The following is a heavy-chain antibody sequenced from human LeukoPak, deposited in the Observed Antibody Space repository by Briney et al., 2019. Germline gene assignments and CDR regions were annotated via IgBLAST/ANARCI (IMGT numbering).Heavy chain of an antibody. J-gene: IGHJ6*04. CDR1: GGSLSSYY. V-gene: IGHV4-59*01. CDR3: SGNYYYYGMDV. Sequence: SETLSLTCTVSGGSLSSYYWSWIRQPPGKGLEWIGYIYYSGSTNYNPSLKSRVTISVDTSKNQFSLRLSSVTAADTAVYYCSGNYYYYGMDVWGKGTTVTVSS. CDR2: IYYSGST. D-gene: IGHD1-1*01.